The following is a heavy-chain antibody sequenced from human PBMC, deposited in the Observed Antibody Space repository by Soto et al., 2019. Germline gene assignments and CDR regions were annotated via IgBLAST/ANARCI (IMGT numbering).Heavy chain of an antibody. CDR1: GFTFSSYW. J-gene: IGHJ6*02. CDR3: ARDSVGYYDFWSGYPSGMDV. D-gene: IGHD3-3*01. CDR2: INSDGSST. Sequence: GGSLRLSCAASGFTFSSYWMHWVRQAPGKGLVWVSRINSDGSSTSYADSVKGRFTISRDNAKSTLYLQMNSLRAEDTAVYYCARDSVGYYDFWSGYPSGMDVWGQGTTVTVSS. V-gene: IGHV3-74*01.